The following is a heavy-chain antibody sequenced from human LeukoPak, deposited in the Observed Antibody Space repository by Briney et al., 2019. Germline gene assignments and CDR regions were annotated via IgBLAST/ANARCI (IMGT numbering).Heavy chain of an antibody. V-gene: IGHV3-30*18. D-gene: IGHD3-3*01. CDR2: ISYDGSNK. Sequence: GRSLRLSCAASGFTFSSYGMHWVRQAPGKGLEWVAVISYDGSNKYYADSVKGRFTISRDNSKNTLYLQMNSLRAEDTAVYYCAKPLEWLSPFDYWGQGTLVTVSS. CDR3: AKPLEWLSPFDY. CDR1: GFTFSSYG. J-gene: IGHJ4*02.